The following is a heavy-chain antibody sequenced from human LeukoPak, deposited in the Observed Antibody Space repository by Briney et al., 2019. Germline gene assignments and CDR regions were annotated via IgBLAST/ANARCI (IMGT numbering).Heavy chain of an antibody. CDR3: ARLHYYDRSVDC. CDR1: GGSFSGYY. CDR2: IYYSGST. J-gene: IGHJ4*02. Sequence: PSETLSLTCAVYGGSFSGYYWSWIRQPPGKGLEWIGYIYYSGSTNYNPSLKSRVTISVDTSKNQFSLKLSSVTAADTAVYYCARLHYYDRSVDCWGQGTLVTVSS. V-gene: IGHV4-59*08. D-gene: IGHD3-22*01.